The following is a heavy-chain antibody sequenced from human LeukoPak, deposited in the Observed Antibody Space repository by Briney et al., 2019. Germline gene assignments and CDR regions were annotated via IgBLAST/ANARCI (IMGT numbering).Heavy chain of an antibody. CDR3: VKRGVVPGSIPYDY. V-gene: IGHV3-64D*09. CDR2: ITSNGGST. CDR1: GFTFSTYP. Sequence: GGSLRLSCSASGFTFSTYPMHWVRQAPGKGLEYVSSITSNGGSTYYADSVKGRFTISRDNSKNTLYLQMSGLRAEDTAVYYCVKRGVVPGSIPYDYWGQGTLVTVSS. D-gene: IGHD2-2*02. J-gene: IGHJ4*02.